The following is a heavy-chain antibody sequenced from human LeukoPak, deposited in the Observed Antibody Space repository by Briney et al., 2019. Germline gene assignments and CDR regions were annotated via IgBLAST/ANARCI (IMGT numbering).Heavy chain of an antibody. D-gene: IGHD6-19*01. V-gene: IGHV3-23*01. Sequence: PGGSLRLSCAGSGFTFGSFAMNWVRQAPGKGLEWVSAISGDGVRTYNAASVKGRFTVSRDNSKSTLYLQMHSLRVEDSGVYYCANGAVDAVAAPPAAYLHHRMDVWGQGTTVIVSS. J-gene: IGHJ6*02. CDR3: ANGAVDAVAAPPAAYLHHRMDV. CDR2: ISGDGVRT. CDR1: GFTFGSFA.